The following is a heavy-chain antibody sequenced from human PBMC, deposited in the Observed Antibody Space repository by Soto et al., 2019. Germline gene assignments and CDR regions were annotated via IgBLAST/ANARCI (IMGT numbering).Heavy chain of an antibody. V-gene: IGHV3-21*01. CDR1: GFTFSTYN. D-gene: IGHD1-26*01. CDR3: AREDGIVGATFAFDY. Sequence: GGSLRLSCAASGFTFSTYNMNWVRQAPGKGLEWVSSINGRGNYIYYTDAVKGRFTISRDNAKTSLYLQMNSLRAEDTAVYYCAREDGIVGATFAFDYWGQGTLVTVSS. J-gene: IGHJ4*02. CDR2: INGRGNYI.